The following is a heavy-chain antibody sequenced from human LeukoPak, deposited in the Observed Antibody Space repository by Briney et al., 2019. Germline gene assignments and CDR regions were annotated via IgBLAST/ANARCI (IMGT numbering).Heavy chain of an antibody. CDR3: ARYKRDHYYYYMDV. D-gene: IGHD1-1*01. V-gene: IGHV3-21*01. J-gene: IGHJ6*03. Sequence: GGSLRLSCAASGFTFSSYSMNWVRQAPGKGLEWVSSISSSSSYIYYADSVKGRFTISRDNAKNSLYLQMNSLRAEDTAVYYCARYKRDHYYYYMDVWGKGTTVTVSS. CDR1: GFTFSSYS. CDR2: ISSSSSYI.